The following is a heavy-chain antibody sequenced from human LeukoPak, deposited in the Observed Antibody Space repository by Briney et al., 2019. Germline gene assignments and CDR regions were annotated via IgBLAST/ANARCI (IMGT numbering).Heavy chain of an antibody. CDR2: INPNSGGT. V-gene: IGHV1-2*02. J-gene: IGHJ4*02. D-gene: IGHD1-26*01. Sequence: ASVTVSCKASGYTFTGYYMHWVRQAPGHGLEWMGWINPNSGGTNYAQKFQGRVTMTRDTSISTAYIELSRLRSDDTAVYYCARDNGMGYYGGSGYFDYWGQGTLVTVSS. CDR1: GYTFTGYY. CDR3: ARDNGMGYYGGSGYFDY.